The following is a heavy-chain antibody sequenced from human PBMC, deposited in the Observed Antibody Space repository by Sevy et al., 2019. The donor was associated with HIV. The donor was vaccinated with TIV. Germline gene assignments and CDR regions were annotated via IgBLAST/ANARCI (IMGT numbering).Heavy chain of an antibody. D-gene: IGHD6-6*01. Sequence: GGSLRLPCAASGLSFSDYWMHWVRQAPGKGLVWVSQISSDGSTTNYADSVKGRFTISRDNAKNRLYLQLNSLRADDTAVYYCARAPDYTSSNYNWFDSWGQGTLVTVSS. V-gene: IGHV3-74*01. J-gene: IGHJ5*01. CDR3: ARAPDYTSSNYNWFDS. CDR2: ISSDGSTT. CDR1: GLSFSDYW.